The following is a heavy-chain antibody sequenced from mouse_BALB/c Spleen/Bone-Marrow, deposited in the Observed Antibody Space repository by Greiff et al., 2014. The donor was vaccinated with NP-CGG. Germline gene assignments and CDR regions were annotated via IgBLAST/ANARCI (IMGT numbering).Heavy chain of an antibody. D-gene: IGHD5-1*01. CDR1: GFTFTDYF. CDR3: ARDYSGYFDF. CDR2: IRNKPNGYTT. Sequence: EVQLVESGGGLVQPGGSLRLSCTPSGFTFTDYFMTWVRQPPGKALEWLGFIRNKPNGYTTEYNPSVKGRFTISRDNSQGILYLQMNTLRAEDSAIYYCARDYSGYFDFWGQGTTLTVSS. J-gene: IGHJ2*01. V-gene: IGHV7-3*02.